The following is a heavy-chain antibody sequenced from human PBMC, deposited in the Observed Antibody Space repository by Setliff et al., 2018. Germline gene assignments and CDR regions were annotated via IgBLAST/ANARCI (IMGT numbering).Heavy chain of an antibody. CDR3: AREQWLDPPGYYYMDV. D-gene: IGHD6-19*01. CDR2: IYIGGSA. CDR1: GGSISNYY. V-gene: IGHV4-4*07. Sequence: SETLSLTCTVSGGSISNYYWIWIRQPAGKGLEWIGRIYIGGSANYNPSLKSRVTMSIDTSKNQFSLKLNSVTAADMAVYYCAREQWLDPPGYYYMDVWAKGTTVTVSS. J-gene: IGHJ6*03.